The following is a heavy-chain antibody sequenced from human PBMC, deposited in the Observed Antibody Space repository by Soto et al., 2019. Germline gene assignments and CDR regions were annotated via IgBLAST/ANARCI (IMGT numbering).Heavy chain of an antibody. CDR3: AKNCWTGYPPGGY. CDR1: GFPFSNSA. D-gene: IGHD3-3*01. CDR2: VNSRGDSP. V-gene: IGHV3-23*01. J-gene: IGHJ4*02. Sequence: EVQLLESGGGLVQPGGSLRLSCAASGFPFSNSAMSWVRRAPGKGLEWVSGVNSRGDSPYYADSVKGRFTISRDNSKNTLYLQMNSLTAEDTAVDYCAKNCWTGYPPGGYWGQGTLVTVSS.